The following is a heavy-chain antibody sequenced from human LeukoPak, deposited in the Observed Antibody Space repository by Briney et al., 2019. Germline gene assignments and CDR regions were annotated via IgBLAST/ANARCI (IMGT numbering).Heavy chain of an antibody. J-gene: IGHJ3*02. CDR1: KFIFSKYW. CDR3: ARHRSGGSQDDAFDI. Sequence: PGGSLRLSCAASKFIFSKYWMSWVRQAPGKGLEWVADIKEDGSEKYYVDSVKGRFTIPRQNAKSSLFLQMNSLRAEDTAVYYCARHRSGGSQDDAFDIWGQGTMVTVSS. CDR2: IKEDGSEK. V-gene: IGHV3-7*01. D-gene: IGHD2-15*01.